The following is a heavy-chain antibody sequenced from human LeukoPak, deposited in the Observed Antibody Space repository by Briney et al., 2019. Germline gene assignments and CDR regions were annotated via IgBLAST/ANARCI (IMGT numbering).Heavy chain of an antibody. CDR2: IYHSGRT. Sequence: PSETLSLTCSVSTDSTNTYYWSWARQSPGKGREGIGHIYHSGRTDYNTSFKSRVTISIGKSKKECSLRLNCVDGGGTAVYYCVRLRWELLAPYFDHWGQGAFVSVSS. J-gene: IGHJ4*02. D-gene: IGHD2-15*01. V-gene: IGHV4-59*01. CDR3: VRLRWELLAPYFDH. CDR1: TDSTNTYY.